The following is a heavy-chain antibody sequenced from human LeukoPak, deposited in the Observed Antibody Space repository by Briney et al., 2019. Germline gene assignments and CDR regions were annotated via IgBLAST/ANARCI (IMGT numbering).Heavy chain of an antibody. CDR2: VRYNGNDK. J-gene: IGHJ6*02. D-gene: IGHD5-24*01. CDR3: VNRDGGWLQSSGTDV. Sequence: GGSLRLSCAASGFTFTAYGMQWVRQAPGKGLEWVAFVRYNGNDKYYADSVKGRFTISRDNSKNTVDLQMDSLRAEDTAIYYCVNRDGGWLQSSGTDVWGQGTAVTVS. V-gene: IGHV3-30*02. CDR1: GFTFTAYG.